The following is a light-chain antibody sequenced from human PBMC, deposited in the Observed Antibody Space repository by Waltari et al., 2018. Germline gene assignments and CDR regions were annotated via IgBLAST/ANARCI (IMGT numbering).Light chain of an antibody. Sequence: QSALTQPASVSGSPGQSITISCTGTSSDVGGYNFVSWYQQHPGKAPKLMIYDVTNRPSWVSNRFSGSKSGNTASLTISGLQAEDEADYYCSSYTSSNTYVFGSGTEVTVI. J-gene: IGLJ1*01. CDR2: DVT. V-gene: IGLV2-14*03. CDR1: SSDVGGYNF. CDR3: SSYTSSNTYV.